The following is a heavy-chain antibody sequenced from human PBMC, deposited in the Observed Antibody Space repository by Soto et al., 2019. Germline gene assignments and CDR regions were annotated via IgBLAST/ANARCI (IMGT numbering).Heavy chain of an antibody. CDR3: AGRPDIHPL. Sequence: QVHLQESGPGLVKPSETLSLTCAISGGSTSSSDWWTWVRQPPGEGLEWIGDIHRDGVTNYNSSLKSRLTISLDQSRNQFSLSLTSVTAADAAVYFCAGRPDIHPLWGQGILVPVSS. CDR1: GGSTSSSDW. D-gene: IGHD1-26*01. V-gene: IGHV4-4*02. J-gene: IGHJ4*02. CDR2: IHRDGVT.